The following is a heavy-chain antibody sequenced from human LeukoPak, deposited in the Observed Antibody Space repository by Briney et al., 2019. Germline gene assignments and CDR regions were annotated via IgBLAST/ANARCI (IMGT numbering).Heavy chain of an antibody. CDR1: GGSFSGYY. CDR2: INHSGST. V-gene: IGHV4-34*01. D-gene: IGHD3-10*01. J-gene: IGHJ6*04. Sequence: SETLSLTCAVYGGSFSGYYWSWIRQPPGKGLEWIGEINHSGSTNYNPSLKSRVTISVDTSKNQFSLKLSSVTAADTAVYCCARGPGVWFGRGYGMDVWGKGTTVTVSS. CDR3: ARGPGVWFGRGYGMDV.